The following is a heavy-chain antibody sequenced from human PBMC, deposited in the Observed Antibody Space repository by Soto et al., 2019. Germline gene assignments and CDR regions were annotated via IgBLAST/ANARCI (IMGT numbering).Heavy chain of an antibody. CDR3: ARDPRGYSGYEGWFDP. Sequence: PSETLSLTCTVSGGSISSGGYYWSWIRQHPGKGLEWIGYIYYSGSTYYNPSLKSRVTISVDTSKNQFSLKLSSVTAADTAVYYCARDPRGYSGYEGWFDPWGQGTLVTVSS. CDR2: IYYSGST. D-gene: IGHD5-12*01. V-gene: IGHV4-31*03. CDR1: GGSISSGGYY. J-gene: IGHJ5*02.